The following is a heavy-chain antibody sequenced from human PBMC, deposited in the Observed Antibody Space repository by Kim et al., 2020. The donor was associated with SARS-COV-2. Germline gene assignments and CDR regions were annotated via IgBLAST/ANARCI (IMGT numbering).Heavy chain of an antibody. Sequence: GGSLRLSCAASGFTFSSYSMNWVRQAPGKGLEWVSSISSSSSYIYYADSVKGRFTISRDNAKNSLYLQMNSLRAEDTAVYYCARDWGSRELPLDYYYGMDVWGQGTTVTVSS. V-gene: IGHV3-21*01. CDR2: ISSSSSYI. CDR3: ARDWGSRELPLDYYYGMDV. CDR1: GFTFSSYS. J-gene: IGHJ6*02. D-gene: IGHD1-7*01.